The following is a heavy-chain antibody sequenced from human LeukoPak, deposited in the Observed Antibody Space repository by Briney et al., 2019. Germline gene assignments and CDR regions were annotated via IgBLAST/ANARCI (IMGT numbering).Heavy chain of an antibody. V-gene: IGHV3-23*01. D-gene: IGHD3-16*01. CDR2: ISGSGGST. J-gene: IGHJ4*02. Sequence: GGSLRPSCAASGFTFSSYAMSWVRQAPGKGLEWVSGISGSGGSTYYADSVKGRFTISRDNSKNTLYLQMNSLRAEDTAVYYCARSRGPNTFGGVHDYWGQGTLVTVSS. CDR1: GFTFSSYA. CDR3: ARSRGPNTFGGVHDY.